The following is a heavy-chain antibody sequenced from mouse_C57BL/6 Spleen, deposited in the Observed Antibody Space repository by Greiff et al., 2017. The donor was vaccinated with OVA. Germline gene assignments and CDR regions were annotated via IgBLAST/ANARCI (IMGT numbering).Heavy chain of an antibody. J-gene: IGHJ2*01. CDR2: INPNSGYT. CDR3: ARAPITTGVALYDY. Sequence: QVQLQQSGAELAKPGASVKLSCKASGYTFTSYWMHWVKQRPGQGLEWIGYINPNSGYTKSNQKFKDKATLTADKPSSTAYMQLSSLTYEDSAVYYCARAPITTGVALYDYWGKGTTVTVSS. CDR1: GYTFTSYW. D-gene: IGHD1-1*01. V-gene: IGHV1-7*01.